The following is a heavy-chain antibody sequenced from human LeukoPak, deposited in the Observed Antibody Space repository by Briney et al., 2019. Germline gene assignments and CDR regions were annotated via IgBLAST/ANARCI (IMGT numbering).Heavy chain of an antibody. V-gene: IGHV3-30*02. Sequence: GGSLRLSCAASGFTFSSYGMHWVRQAPGKGLEWVAFIRYDGSNKYYADSVKGRFTISRDNSKNTLYLQMNSLRAEDTAVYYCATDIAAAGTGGYWGQGTLVTVSS. CDR3: ATDIAAAGTGGY. CDR1: GFTFSSYG. D-gene: IGHD6-13*01. CDR2: IRYDGSNK. J-gene: IGHJ4*02.